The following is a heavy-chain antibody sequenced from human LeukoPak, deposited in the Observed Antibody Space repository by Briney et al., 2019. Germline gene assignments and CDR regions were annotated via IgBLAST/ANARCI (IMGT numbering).Heavy chain of an antibody. Sequence: GGSLRLSCAASGFTFSSYEMNWVRKAPGKGLEWVSYISSSGSTIYYADSVKGRFTISRDNAKNSLYLQMNSLRAEDTAVYYCAREPLQCCSGGSCYSRGWFDPWGQGTLVTVSS. J-gene: IGHJ5*02. V-gene: IGHV3-48*03. D-gene: IGHD2-15*01. CDR2: ISSSGSTI. CDR1: GFTFSSYE. CDR3: AREPLQCCSGGSCYSRGWFDP.